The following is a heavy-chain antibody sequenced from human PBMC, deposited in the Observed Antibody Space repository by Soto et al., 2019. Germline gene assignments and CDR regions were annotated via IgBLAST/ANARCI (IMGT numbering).Heavy chain of an antibody. CDR1: GFTFSGSA. Sequence: EVQLVESGGGLVQPGGSLKLSCAASGFTFSGSAMHWVRQASGKGLEWVGRIRSKANNYATGYAASVKDRFIISRDDSKNTAYLQMNGLKTEDTAVYYCTSGVSVGADFYFDSWGQGTLVTVSS. V-gene: IGHV3-73*02. J-gene: IGHJ4*02. CDR3: TSGVSVGADFYFDS. D-gene: IGHD1-26*01. CDR2: IRSKANNYAT.